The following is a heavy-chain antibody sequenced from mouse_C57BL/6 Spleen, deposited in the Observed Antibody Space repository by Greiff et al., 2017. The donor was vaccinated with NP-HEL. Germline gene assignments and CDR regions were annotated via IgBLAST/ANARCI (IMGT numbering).Heavy chain of an antibody. J-gene: IGHJ1*03. CDR2: INPGSGGT. CDR1: GYAFTNYL. Sequence: VQLVESGAELVRPGTSVKVSCKASGYAFTNYLIEWVKQRPGQGLAWIGVINPGSGGTKYTEKFKGKATLTADTSSRTAYMQLSSLTSEDSSVYFCARGPQFITTVVAIRYFDVWGTGTTVTVSS. D-gene: IGHD1-1*01. CDR3: ARGPQFITTVVAIRYFDV. V-gene: IGHV1-54*01.